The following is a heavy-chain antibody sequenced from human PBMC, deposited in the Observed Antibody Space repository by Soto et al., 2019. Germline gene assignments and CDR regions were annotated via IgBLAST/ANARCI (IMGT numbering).Heavy chain of an antibody. CDR1: GFTFTTYA. CDR3: ARDQCCGGGRSGYYFDF. CDR2: ISNDGRGK. V-gene: IGHV3-30*04. D-gene: IGHD2-15*01. Sequence: GGSLRLSCAASGFTFTTYAIHWVRQAPGKGLEWVAVISNDGRGKYYADSVQGRFTISRDNSKNTLYLQMNSLRSDDTAVYYCARDQCCGGGRSGYYFDFWGQGTLVTVSS. J-gene: IGHJ4*02.